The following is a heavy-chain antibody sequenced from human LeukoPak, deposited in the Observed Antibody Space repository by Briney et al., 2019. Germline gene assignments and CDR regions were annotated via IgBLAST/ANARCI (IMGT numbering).Heavy chain of an antibody. CDR1: EFTFSNYS. CDR3: AKDVAPAAHSPVTYYYYYYGMDV. CDR2: ITNSGNSK. Sequence: PGGSLRLSCAASEFTFSNYSMNWVRQAPGKGLEWVSYITNSGNSKSYADSVKGRFTISRDSSKNTLYLQMNSLRAEDTAVYSCAKDVAPAAHSPVTYYYYYYGMDVWGQGTTVTVSS. J-gene: IGHJ6*02. D-gene: IGHD2-2*01. V-gene: IGHV3-48*01.